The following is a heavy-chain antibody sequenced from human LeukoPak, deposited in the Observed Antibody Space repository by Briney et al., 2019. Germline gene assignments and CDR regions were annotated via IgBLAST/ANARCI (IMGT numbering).Heavy chain of an antibody. CDR2: ISWNSGSI. CDR1: GFTFDDYA. Sequence: GGSLRLSCAASGFTFDDYAMHWVRQAPGKGLEWVSGISWNSGSIGYADSVKGRFTISRDNAKNPLYLQMNSLRAEDMALYYCAKDITIFGVATVPDAFDIWGQGTMVTVSS. J-gene: IGHJ3*02. D-gene: IGHD3-3*01. CDR3: AKDITIFGVATVPDAFDI. V-gene: IGHV3-9*03.